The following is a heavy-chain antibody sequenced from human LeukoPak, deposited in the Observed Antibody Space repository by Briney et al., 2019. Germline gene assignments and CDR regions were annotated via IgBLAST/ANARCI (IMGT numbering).Heavy chain of an antibody. V-gene: IGHV4-59*01. CDR1: GGSFSGYY. CDR3: ARADILTGYYGGSWYYFDY. CDR2: IYYSGST. J-gene: IGHJ4*02. D-gene: IGHD3-9*01. Sequence: PSETLSLTCAVYGGSFSGYYWSWIRQPPGKGLEWIGYIYYSGSTNYNPSLKSRVTISVDTSKNQFSLKLSSVTAADTAVYYCARADILTGYYGGSWYYFDYWGQGTLVTVSS.